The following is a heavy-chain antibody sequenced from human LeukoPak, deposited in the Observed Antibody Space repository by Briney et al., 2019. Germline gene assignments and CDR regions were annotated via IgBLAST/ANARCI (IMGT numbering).Heavy chain of an antibody. D-gene: IGHD1-26*01. Sequence: GGSLRLSCAASGFTFGSYSMNWVRQAPGKGLEWVSYISSSSSTIYYADSVKGRFTISRDNAKNSLYLQMNSLRAEDTALYFCARDSRIVGATGSMDYWGQGTLVTVSS. V-gene: IGHV3-48*04. CDR1: GFTFGSYS. CDR2: ISSSSSTI. CDR3: ARDSRIVGATGSMDY. J-gene: IGHJ4*02.